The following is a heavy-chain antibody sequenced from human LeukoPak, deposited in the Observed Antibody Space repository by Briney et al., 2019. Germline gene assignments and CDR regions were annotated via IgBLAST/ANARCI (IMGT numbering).Heavy chain of an antibody. CDR2: ISGSDDNT. V-gene: IGHV3-23*01. J-gene: IGHJ4*02. CDR3: ANDFDQ. Sequence: GGSLRLSCAASGFTFNNYAMSWVRQAPGKGLEWVSTISGSDDNTYYADSVKGRFTISRDISKNTLYLQMNSLRADDTALYYCANDFDQWGQGTLVTVSS. CDR1: GFTFNNYA.